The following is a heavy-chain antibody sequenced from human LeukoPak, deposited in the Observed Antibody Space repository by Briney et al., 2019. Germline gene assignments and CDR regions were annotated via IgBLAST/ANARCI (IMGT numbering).Heavy chain of an antibody. D-gene: IGHD3-10*02. Sequence: GGSLRLSCAASGFTFSSYNMNWVRQAPGKGLEWVSSLSTSSSYIYYADSVKGRFTISRDNAKNSLYLQMNSLRAEDTAVYYCAELGITMIGGVWGKGTTVTISS. V-gene: IGHV3-21*01. CDR2: LSTSSSYI. J-gene: IGHJ6*04. CDR3: AELGITMIGGV. CDR1: GFTFSSYN.